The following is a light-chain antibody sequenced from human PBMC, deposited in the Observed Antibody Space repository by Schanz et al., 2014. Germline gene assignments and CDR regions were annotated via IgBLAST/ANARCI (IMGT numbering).Light chain of an antibody. CDR1: QSISSW. J-gene: IGKJ1*01. V-gene: IGKV1-5*01. Sequence: DIQMTQSPSTLSASVGDRVTITCRASQSISSWLAWYQQKPGKAPKLLIYDASNLEIGVPSRFSGSGSGTEFTLTISSLQPDDLATYYCQQYNSYSRTFGQGTKVEIK. CDR3: QQYNSYSRT. CDR2: DAS.